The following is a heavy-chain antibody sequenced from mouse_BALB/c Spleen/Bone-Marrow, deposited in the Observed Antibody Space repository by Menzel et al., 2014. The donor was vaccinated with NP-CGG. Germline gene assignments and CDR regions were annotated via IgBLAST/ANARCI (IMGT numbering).Heavy chain of an antibody. CDR3: ARGGCDGRGFAY. CDR1: GYSITSGYY. V-gene: IGHV3-6*02. CDR2: ISYDGSN. Sequence: EVQLQQSGPGLVKPSQSLSLPCSVTGYSITSGYYWNWIRQFPGNTLEWMGYISYDGSNNYNPSLKNRISITRDTSKNQFFLKLNSVTTEDTATYYCARGGCDGRGFAYWGQGTLVTVSA. J-gene: IGHJ3*01.